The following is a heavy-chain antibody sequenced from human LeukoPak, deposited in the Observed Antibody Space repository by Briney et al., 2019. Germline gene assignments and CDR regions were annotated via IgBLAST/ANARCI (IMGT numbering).Heavy chain of an antibody. Sequence: SQTLSLTCAISGDSVSSNSAAWNWIRQPPSRGLEWLGRTYYRSKWYNDYAVSVKSRITINPDTSKNQFSLQLNSVTPEDTAVYYCARDRLYYDILTGFYYYYGMDVWGQGTTVTVSS. D-gene: IGHD3-9*01. CDR3: ARDRLYYDILTGFYYYYGMDV. CDR1: GDSVSSNSAA. V-gene: IGHV6-1*01. J-gene: IGHJ6*02. CDR2: TYYRSKWYN.